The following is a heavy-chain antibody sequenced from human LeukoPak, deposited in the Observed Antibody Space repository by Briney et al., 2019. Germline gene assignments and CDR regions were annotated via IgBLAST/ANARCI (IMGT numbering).Heavy chain of an antibody. J-gene: IGHJ4*02. CDR3: ARVGSSGWSFDY. V-gene: IGHV4-59*01. D-gene: IGHD6-19*01. Sequence: SETLSLTCTVSGGSIRSYYWGWIPQPPGKGLEWIGYIYYSGSTNYNPSLKSRVTISVDTSKNQFSLRLSSVTAADTAVYYCARVGSSGWSFDYWGQGTLVTVSS. CDR2: IYYSGST. CDR1: GGSIRSYY.